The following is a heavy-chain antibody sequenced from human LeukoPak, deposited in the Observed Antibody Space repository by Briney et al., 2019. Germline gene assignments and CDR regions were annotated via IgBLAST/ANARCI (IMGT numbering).Heavy chain of an antibody. CDR2: FDPEGGET. CDR3: ARLYYYDSSGYYNDAFDI. CDR1: GYTLTELS. D-gene: IGHD3-22*01. V-gene: IGHV1-24*01. J-gene: IGHJ3*02. Sequence: ASVKVSCKVSGYTLTELSMHWVRQAPGKGLEWMGGFDPEGGETIYAQKFQSRVTMTEDTSTDTAYMELSSLRSEDTAVYYCARLYYYDSSGYYNDAFDIWGQGTMVTVSS.